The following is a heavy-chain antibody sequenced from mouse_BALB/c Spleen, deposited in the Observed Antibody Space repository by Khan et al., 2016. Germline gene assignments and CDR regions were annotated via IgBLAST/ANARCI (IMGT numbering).Heavy chain of an antibody. V-gene: IGHV8-12*01. CDR2: IYWDDDK. CDR1: GFSLSTSGMG. Sequence: QVTLKESGPGILQPSQTLSLTCSFSGFSLSTSGMGVSWIRQPSGKGLEWLTHIYWDDDKRYNPSLKSRLTISKATSSNQVFLKITSVTTADAATYFRARRGGDYFDYWGQGTTLTVSS. J-gene: IGHJ2*01. CDR3: ARRGGDYFDY.